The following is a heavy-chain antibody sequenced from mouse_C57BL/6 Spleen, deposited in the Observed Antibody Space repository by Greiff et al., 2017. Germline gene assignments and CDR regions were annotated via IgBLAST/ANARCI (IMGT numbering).Heavy chain of an antibody. CDR3: ARRRGVFYAMDY. J-gene: IGHJ4*01. CDR2: INPNNGGT. CDR1: GYTFTDYN. V-gene: IGHV1-18*01. Sequence: EVMLVESGPELVKPGASVKIPCKASGYTFTDYNMDWVKQSHGKSLEWIGDINPNNGGTIYNQKFKGKATLTVDKSSSTAYMELRSLTSEDTSVYYCARRRGVFYAMDYWGQGTSVTVSS.